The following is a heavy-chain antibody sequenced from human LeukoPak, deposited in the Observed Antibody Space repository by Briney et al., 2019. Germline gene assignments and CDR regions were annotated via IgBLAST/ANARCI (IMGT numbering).Heavy chain of an antibody. CDR2: ISSDSRNI. V-gene: IGHV3-48*01. CDR3: ARAFYSSSWAPLDF. J-gene: IGHJ4*02. Sequence: GGSLRLSCVASGFTFRTYRMHWVRQAPGKGLEWVSYISSDSRNIYYADSVKGRFTISSDNAKNSLFLHMNSLRSEDTAVYYCARAFYSSSWAPLDFWGQGTLLTVSS. CDR1: GFTFRTYR. D-gene: IGHD6-13*01.